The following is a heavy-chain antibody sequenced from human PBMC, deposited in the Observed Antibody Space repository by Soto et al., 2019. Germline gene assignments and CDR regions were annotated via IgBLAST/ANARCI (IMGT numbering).Heavy chain of an antibody. Sequence: SENLSLTCAVSGYSISSGYSWGWIRQPQGKGPEWIGSIYHSGSTYYNPSLKSRVTISVDTSKNQFSLKLSSVTAADTAVYYCARAKDDIVVVVASRATGWFDPWGQGTLVTVSS. CDR1: GYSISSGYS. CDR2: IYHSGST. V-gene: IGHV4-38-2*01. D-gene: IGHD2-15*01. J-gene: IGHJ5*02. CDR3: ARAKDDIVVVVASRATGWFDP.